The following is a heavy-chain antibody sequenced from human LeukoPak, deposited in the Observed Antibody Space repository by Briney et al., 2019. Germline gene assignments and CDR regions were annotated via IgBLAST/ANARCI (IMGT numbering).Heavy chain of an antibody. J-gene: IGHJ6*02. CDR2: ISYDGSNK. CDR3: ARAHYYGSGSYYLAPFIGYNYGMDV. Sequence: GGSLRLSCAASGFTFSSYWMSWVRQAPGKGLEWVAVISYDGSNKYYADSVKGRFTISRDNSKNTLYLQMNSLRAEDTAVYYCARAHYYGSGSYYLAPFIGYNYGMDVWGQGTTVTVSS. CDR1: GFTFSSYW. V-gene: IGHV3-30-3*01. D-gene: IGHD3-10*01.